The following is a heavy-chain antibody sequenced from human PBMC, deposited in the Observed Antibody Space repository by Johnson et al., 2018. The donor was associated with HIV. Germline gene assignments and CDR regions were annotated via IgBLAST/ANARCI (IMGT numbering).Heavy chain of an antibody. CDR1: GFTFSSYA. J-gene: IGHJ3*02. D-gene: IGHD5-24*01. CDR2: ISYDGSNK. V-gene: IGHV3-30-3*01. Sequence: VQLVESGGGLVQPGGSLRLSCAASGFTFSSYAMNWVRQAPGKGLEWVAVISYDGSNKYYADSVKGRFTISRDNSKNTLYLQMNSRRAEDTAVYYCAKDRGDGYTTAWAFDIWGQGTMVTVSS. CDR3: AKDRGDGYTTAWAFDI.